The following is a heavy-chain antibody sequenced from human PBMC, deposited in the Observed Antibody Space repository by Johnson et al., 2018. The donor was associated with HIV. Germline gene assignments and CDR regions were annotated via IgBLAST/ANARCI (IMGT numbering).Heavy chain of an antibody. CDR3: ARQYRNSGSRTGAFDI. J-gene: IGHJ3*02. Sequence: MLLVESGGGVVRPGGSLRLSCAASGFTFDDYGMSWVRQAPGKGLEWVSGINWNGGSTGYADSVKGRFTISRDNSKNTLYLQMNSLGAEDTAVYYCARQYRNSGSRTGAFDIWGQGTMVTVSS. D-gene: IGHD1-26*01. CDR2: INWNGGST. CDR1: GFTFDDYG. V-gene: IGHV3-20*04.